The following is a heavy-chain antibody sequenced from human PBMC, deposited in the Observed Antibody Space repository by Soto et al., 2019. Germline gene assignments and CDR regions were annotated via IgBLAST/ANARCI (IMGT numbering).Heavy chain of an antibody. Sequence: GGSLILSCAASGFTFSSYAMSWVRQAPGKGLEWVSAISGSGGSTYYADSVKGRFTISRDNSKNTLYLQMNSLRAEDTAVYYCVRNSWAAVAGNNWIDPWGQGTLVTVSS. D-gene: IGHD6-19*01. V-gene: IGHV3-23*01. CDR1: GFTFSSYA. CDR2: ISGSGGST. CDR3: VRNSWAAVAGNNWIDP. J-gene: IGHJ5*02.